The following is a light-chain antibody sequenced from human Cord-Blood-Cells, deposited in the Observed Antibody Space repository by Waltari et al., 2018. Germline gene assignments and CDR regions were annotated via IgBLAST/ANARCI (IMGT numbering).Light chain of an antibody. CDR2: EVS. J-gene: IGLJ1*01. CDR1: SSDVGGYNY. Sequence: QSALTQPASVSGSPGQSITISCTGTSSDVGGYNYVSWYQQHPGKAPKLMFYEVSNRASGVSNRFSGPKPGNTAALTISGLQAEDEADYYCSSYTSSSTLYVFGTGTKVTVL. V-gene: IGLV2-14*01. CDR3: SSYTSSSTLYV.